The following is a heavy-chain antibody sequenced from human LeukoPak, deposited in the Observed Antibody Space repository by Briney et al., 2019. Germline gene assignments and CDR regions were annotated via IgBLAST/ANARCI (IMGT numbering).Heavy chain of an antibody. Sequence: GALRLSCAASGFTFRDSWMHWVRQAPGKALKWVANINQDGSHKYYVDSVEGRFIISRDTAKNSVHLQMNSLRAEDTAVYCCARDRGFTSYDYWGQGILVTVSS. J-gene: IGHJ4*02. CDR3: ARDRGFTSYDY. CDR1: GFTFRDSW. D-gene: IGHD5-12*01. CDR2: INQDGSHK. V-gene: IGHV3-7*01.